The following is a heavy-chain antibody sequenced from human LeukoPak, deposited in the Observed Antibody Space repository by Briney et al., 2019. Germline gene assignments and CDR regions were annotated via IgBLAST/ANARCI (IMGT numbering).Heavy chain of an antibody. V-gene: IGHV1-18*01. D-gene: IGHD6-13*01. CDR3: AVIAAAGKDPFDY. J-gene: IGHJ4*02. Sequence: ASVKVSCKASGYTFTSYGISWVRQAPGQGLEWMGWISAYNGNTNYAQKFQGRVTITRDTSASTAYMELSSLRSEDTAVYYCAVIAAAGKDPFDYWGQGTLVTVSS. CDR2: ISAYNGNT. CDR1: GYTFTSYG.